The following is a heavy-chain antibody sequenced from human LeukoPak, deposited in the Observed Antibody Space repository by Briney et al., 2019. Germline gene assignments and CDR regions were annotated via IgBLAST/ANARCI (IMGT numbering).Heavy chain of an antibody. V-gene: IGHV5-51*01. CDR1: VYRFSSYW. J-gene: IGHJ4*02. D-gene: IGHD6-25*01. CDR2: IYPADSDI. Sequence: GESLKISCKGFVYRFSSYWICWVRQIPGKGLEWMAIIYPADSDIRYSPSFQGQVTISADKSISTAYLQWSSLKASDTAMYYCARSLTAAAGDYWGQGTLVTVSS. CDR3: ARSLTAAAGDY.